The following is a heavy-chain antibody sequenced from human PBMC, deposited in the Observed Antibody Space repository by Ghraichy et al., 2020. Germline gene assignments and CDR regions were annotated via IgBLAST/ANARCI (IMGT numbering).Heavy chain of an antibody. CDR3: ARDFHSIAAPGTNFYGLDV. CDR1: GGSFRDYY. D-gene: IGHD6-6*01. J-gene: IGHJ6*02. V-gene: IGHV4-34*01. Sequence: SETLSLTCAVYGGSFRDYYWTWIRQPPGKGLEWIGEVNHTGSTNYNPSLKSRVTISVDTSKNQFSLKVSSVTAADTAVYFCARDFHSIAAPGTNFYGLDVWGQGTTITVSS. CDR2: VNHTGST.